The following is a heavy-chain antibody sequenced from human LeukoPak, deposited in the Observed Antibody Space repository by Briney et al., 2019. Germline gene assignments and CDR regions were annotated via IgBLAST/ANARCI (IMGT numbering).Heavy chain of an antibody. CDR1: GFMFNTYD. CDR2: VSSGGHTL. CDR3: AVLMNQ. D-gene: IGHD1-14*01. V-gene: IGHV3-48*03. J-gene: IGHJ4*02. Sequence: GGSLRLSCAVSGFMFNTYDVNWVRQVPGRGLEWVSYVSSGGHTLYYADSVRGRFTVSRDSASNSVSLRMNILRAEDTGTYQCAVLMNQWGQGSPVTVST.